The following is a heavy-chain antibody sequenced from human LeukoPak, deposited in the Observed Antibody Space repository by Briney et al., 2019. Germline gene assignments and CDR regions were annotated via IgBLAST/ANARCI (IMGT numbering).Heavy chain of an antibody. Sequence: KTSETLSLTCSVSGGSINNYYWSWIRQPPGKGLEWIGYIYYSGSTNYNPSLKSRVTISVDTSKNQFSLKLSSVTAADTAVYYCARDSRHPSVGAPYYYYGMDVWGQGPRSPSP. V-gene: IGHV4-59*01. CDR2: IYYSGST. CDR1: GGSINNYY. D-gene: IGHD1-26*01. J-gene: IGHJ6*02. CDR3: ARDSRHPSVGAPYYYYGMDV.